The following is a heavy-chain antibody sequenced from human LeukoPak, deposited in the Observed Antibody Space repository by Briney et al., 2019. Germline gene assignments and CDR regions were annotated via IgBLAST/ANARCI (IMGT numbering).Heavy chain of an antibody. V-gene: IGHV3-74*01. CDR2: INGDGSNA. Sequence: GGSLRLPCAASGFTLSSYWMHWARQVPGKGLVWVSQINGDGSNAYYADSVKGRFTISRDNAKNTLYLQVNNLRAEDTAVYYCAKQMRDWGQGTLVTVSS. J-gene: IGHJ4*02. CDR1: GFTLSSYW. CDR3: AKQMRD. D-gene: IGHD1/OR15-1a*01.